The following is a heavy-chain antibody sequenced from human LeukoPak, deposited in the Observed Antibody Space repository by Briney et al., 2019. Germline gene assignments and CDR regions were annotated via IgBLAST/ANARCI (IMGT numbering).Heavy chain of an antibody. D-gene: IGHD1-26*01. CDR3: VLTDNSGYFNS. J-gene: IGHJ4*02. CDR2: TRNKVNSYTT. CDR1: GFIFSDRY. V-gene: IGHV3-72*01. Sequence: GSLRLSCAASGFIFSDRYMDWVRQAPGKGLEWVGRTRNKVNSYTTEYAASVQGRFTISRDDSQNSLYLQINSLETEDTAVYYCVLTDNSGYFNSWGQGTLVTVSS.